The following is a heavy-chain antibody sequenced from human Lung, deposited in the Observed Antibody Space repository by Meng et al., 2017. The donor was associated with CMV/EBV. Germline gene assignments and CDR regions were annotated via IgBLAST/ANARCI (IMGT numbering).Heavy chain of an antibody. J-gene: IGHJ4*02. V-gene: IGHV4-4*02. CDR1: CGLISSSNW. D-gene: IGHD6-19*01. CDR2: IYHSGST. CDR3: ASFPPPGKQWLVTDY. Sequence: GSGPLMASGTLALCCAVACGLISSSNWWSRVRQPPGKGLEWIGEIYHSGSTNYNPSLKSRVTISVDKSKNQFSLKLSSVTAADTAVYYCASFPPPGKQWLVTDYWGQGTLVTVSS.